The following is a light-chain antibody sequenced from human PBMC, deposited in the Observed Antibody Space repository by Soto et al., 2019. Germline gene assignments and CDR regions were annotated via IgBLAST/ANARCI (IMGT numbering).Light chain of an antibody. CDR3: QKCGSAPFT. Sequence: DIQMTQSPSSLSASVGDRVTITCRASQGIANYLAWYQQKPGKGPKLLIYAAATLQTGVPSRFSGSGSWTDFTLTISSLQPEDVATHYCQKCGSAPFTFGGGTKVEIK. CDR2: AAA. V-gene: IGKV1-27*01. CDR1: QGIANY. J-gene: IGKJ4*01.